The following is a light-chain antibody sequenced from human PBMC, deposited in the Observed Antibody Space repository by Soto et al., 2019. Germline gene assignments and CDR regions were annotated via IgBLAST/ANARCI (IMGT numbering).Light chain of an antibody. Sequence: EIVLTQSPATLSLSPGERATLSCRASQSVSSYLAWYQQKPGQAPRLLIYDASNRATGIPARSSGSGSGTDFTLTINSLEPEDFAVYYCQQRSNWPRTFGQGTNVEIK. V-gene: IGKV3-11*01. CDR2: DAS. CDR3: QQRSNWPRT. J-gene: IGKJ1*01. CDR1: QSVSSY.